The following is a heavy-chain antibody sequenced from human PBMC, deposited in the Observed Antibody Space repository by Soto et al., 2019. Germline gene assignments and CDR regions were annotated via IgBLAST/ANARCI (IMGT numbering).Heavy chain of an antibody. CDR3: AHSHSSSWYLREYYFDY. CDR2: IYWDDDK. CDR1: GFSLSTSGVG. D-gene: IGHD6-13*01. V-gene: IGHV2-5*02. Sequence: ESGPTLVNPTQTLTLTCTFSGFSLSTSGVGVGWIRQPPGKALEWLALIYWDDDKRYSPSLKSRLTITKDTSKNQVVLTMTNMDPVDTATYYCAHSHSSSWYLREYYFDYWGQGTLVTVSS. J-gene: IGHJ4*02.